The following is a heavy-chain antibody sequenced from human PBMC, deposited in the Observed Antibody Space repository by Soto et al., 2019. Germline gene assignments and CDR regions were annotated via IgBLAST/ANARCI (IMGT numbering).Heavy chain of an antibody. CDR1: GFTFSNNW. CDR2: INSEGSST. Sequence: HPGGSLRLSCATSGFTFSNNWMHWVRQAPGKGLVWVSRINSEGSSTSYADSVRGRFTISRDNAKNTLYLQMNSLRAEDTAVYYCVRAIINYYSYMDVWGKGTTVTVSS. CDR3: VRAIINYYSYMDV. J-gene: IGHJ6*03. V-gene: IGHV3-74*01.